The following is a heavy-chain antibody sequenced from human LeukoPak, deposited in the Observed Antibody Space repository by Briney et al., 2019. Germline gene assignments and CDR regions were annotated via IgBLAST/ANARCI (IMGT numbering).Heavy chain of an antibody. Sequence: PSQTLSLTCTVSGGSISSGDYYWSWIRQPPGKGLEWIGYIYYSGSTYYNPSLKSRVTISVDTSKNQFSLKLSSVTAADTAVYYCARVEYVDYYGSGSYPPAYDYWGQGTLVTVSS. J-gene: IGHJ4*02. CDR3: ARVEYVDYYGSGSYPPAYDY. CDR2: IYYSGST. V-gene: IGHV4-30-4*01. CDR1: GGSISSGDYY. D-gene: IGHD3-10*01.